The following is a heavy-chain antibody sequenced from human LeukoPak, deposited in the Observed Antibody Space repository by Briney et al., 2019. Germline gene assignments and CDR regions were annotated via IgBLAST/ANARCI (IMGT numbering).Heavy chain of an antibody. V-gene: IGHV1-18*01. J-gene: IGHJ4*02. Sequence: ASVNVSCKASGYTFTSYGISWVRQAPGQGLEWMGWISAYNGNTNYAQKLQGRVTMTTDTSTSTAYMELSSLRSEDTAVYYCATASHSGSYYFYFDYWGQGTLVTVSS. CDR3: ATASHSGSYYFYFDY. D-gene: IGHD1-26*01. CDR2: ISAYNGNT. CDR1: GYTFTSYG.